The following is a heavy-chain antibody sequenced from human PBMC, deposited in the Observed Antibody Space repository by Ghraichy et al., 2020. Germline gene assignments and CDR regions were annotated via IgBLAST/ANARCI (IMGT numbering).Heavy chain of an antibody. CDR2: IIPIFGSAT. CDR1: GGTFDTYA. D-gene: IGHD6-19*01. CDR3: ARDHGTRIAVQRGEGDLNYFYALDV. J-gene: IGHJ6*02. V-gene: IGHV1-69*13. Sequence: SVKVSCKSSGGTFDTYAIAWVRQAPGQGLEWMGGIIPIFGSATNYAQKFRDRLTITADESTRTVSMELRSLRSDDTAVYYCARDHGTRIAVQRGEGDLNYFYALDVWGQGTTITVSS.